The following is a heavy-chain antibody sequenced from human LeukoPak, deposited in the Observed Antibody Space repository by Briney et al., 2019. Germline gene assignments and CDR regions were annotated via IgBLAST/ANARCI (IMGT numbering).Heavy chain of an antibody. J-gene: IGHJ4*02. CDR3: TRAQTPGGRYFDFDY. V-gene: IGHV1-2*02. CDR1: GYTFIRHY. Sequence: ASVKVSFKTSGYTFIRHYMHWVRQAPGQGLEWMGWINPKSGGTKFAQNFQGRVTMTRDTSITTAYMELSSLRSDDTAVYYCTRAQTPGGRYFDFDYWGQGTLVSVSS. CDR2: INPKSGGT. D-gene: IGHD3-9*01.